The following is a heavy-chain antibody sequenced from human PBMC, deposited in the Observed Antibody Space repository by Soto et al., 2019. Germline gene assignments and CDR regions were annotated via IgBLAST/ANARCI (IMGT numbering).Heavy chain of an antibody. D-gene: IGHD3-10*01. Sequence: SETLSLTCTVSGGSISSSSYYWGWIRQPPGKGLEWIGTIYYSGTTNYNPSLKSRVTISVDTSQNQFSPKLNSLTAADTAVYYCASLLGIKFDYWGQGALVTVSS. CDR1: GGSISSSSYY. J-gene: IGHJ4*02. CDR2: IYYSGTT. CDR3: ASLLGIKFDY. V-gene: IGHV4-39*01.